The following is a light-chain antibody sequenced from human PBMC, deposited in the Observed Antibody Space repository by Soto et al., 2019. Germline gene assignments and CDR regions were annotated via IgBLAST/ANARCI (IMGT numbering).Light chain of an antibody. CDR1: QSISSN. CDR3: QQYNNWPLT. J-gene: IGKJ4*01. V-gene: IGKV3-15*01. Sequence: EIVMTQSPATLSVSPGERATLSCRASQSISSNLAWYQQKPGQAPRLLIYGASTRATGIPDRFSGSGSGTEFTFTISSLQSEDFAVYYCQQYNNWPLTFGGGTKVDIK. CDR2: GAS.